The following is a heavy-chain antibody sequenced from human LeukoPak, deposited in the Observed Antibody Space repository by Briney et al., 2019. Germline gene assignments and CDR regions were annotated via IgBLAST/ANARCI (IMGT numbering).Heavy chain of an antibody. CDR3: ASVGETYYYDSSGYRDY. CDR1: GGTFSSYA. V-gene: IGHV1-69*04. Sequence: SVKVSCTASGGTFSSYAISWVRQAPGQGLEWMGRIIPILGIANYAQKFQGRVTITADKSTSTAYMELSSLRSEDTAVYYCASVGETYYYDSSGYRDYWGQGTLVTVSS. D-gene: IGHD3-22*01. CDR2: IIPILGIA. J-gene: IGHJ4*02.